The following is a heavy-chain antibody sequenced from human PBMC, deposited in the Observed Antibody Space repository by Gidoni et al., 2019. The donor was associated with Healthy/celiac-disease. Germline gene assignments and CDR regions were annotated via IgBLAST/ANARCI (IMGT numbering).Heavy chain of an antibody. J-gene: IGHJ5*02. Sequence: QVQLVESGGGLVQPAGSLRLSCAASGFPFITYYMSWIRQGPGKGLAWVSYISSSSSYTNYADSVKGRFTISRDNAKNSLYLQMNRLRAEDTAVYYCARGRDGDQPPAPWGQGTLVTVSS. D-gene: IGHD4-17*01. CDR3: ARGRDGDQPPAP. CDR1: GFPFITYY. CDR2: ISSSSSYT. V-gene: IGHV3-11*06.